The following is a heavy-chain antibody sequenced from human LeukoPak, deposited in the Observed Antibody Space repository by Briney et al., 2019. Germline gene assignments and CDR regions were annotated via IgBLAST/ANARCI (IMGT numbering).Heavy chain of an antibody. J-gene: IGHJ5*02. CDR1: GGSISSGDYY. Sequence: PSETLSLTCTVSGGSISSGDYYWSWIRQPPGKGLEWIGYIYYSGSTNYNPSLKSRVTISVDTSKNQFSLKLSSVTAADTAVYYCARGIVVTPARGWFDPWGQGTLVTVSS. V-gene: IGHV4-61*08. CDR2: IYYSGST. D-gene: IGHD3-16*02. CDR3: ARGIVVTPARGWFDP.